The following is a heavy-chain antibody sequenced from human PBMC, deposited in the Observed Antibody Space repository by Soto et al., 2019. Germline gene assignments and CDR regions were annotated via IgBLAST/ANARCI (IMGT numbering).Heavy chain of an antibody. V-gene: IGHV4-31*02. Sequence: PSETLSLTCTVSGGSISSGGYYWSWIRQHPGKGQEWIGYIYYSGSNYYNPSLKSRVTISVDKSKNQFCLKLSSVTAADTSVYYCARDKLEGNWFDPWGQGPLVTVS. CDR1: GGSISSGGYY. CDR2: IYYSGSN. J-gene: IGHJ5*02. CDR3: ARDKLEGNWFDP.